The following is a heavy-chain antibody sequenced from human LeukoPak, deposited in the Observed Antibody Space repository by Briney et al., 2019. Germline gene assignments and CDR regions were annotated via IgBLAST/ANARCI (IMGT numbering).Heavy chain of an antibody. J-gene: IGHJ4*02. CDR2: IIPIFGTA. Sequence: SVKVSCKASGYTFTSYDINWVRQATGQGLEWMGGIIPIFGTANYAQKFQGRVTITTDESTSTAYMELSSLRSEDTAVYYCARSSFWSGSTMYYFDYWGQGTLVTVSS. CDR3: ARSSFWSGSTMYYFDY. CDR1: GYTFTSYD. D-gene: IGHD3-3*01. V-gene: IGHV1-69*05.